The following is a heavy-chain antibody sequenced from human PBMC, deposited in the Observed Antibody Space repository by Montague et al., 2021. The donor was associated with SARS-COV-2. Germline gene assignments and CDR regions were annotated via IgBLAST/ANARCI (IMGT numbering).Heavy chain of an antibody. V-gene: IGHV4-59*04. CDR2: IYHDGNT. Sequence: SETLSLTCTVPGGFISSSYWSWIRQPPGKGLEWIGSIYHDGNTYYNPSLKTRVSLSIDERKNQFSLKFYSVTVADTAVYSCARGPKMGGSGYYYNWGQGILVTVSS. CDR3: ARGPKMGGSGYYYN. D-gene: IGHD3-22*01. CDR1: GGFISSSY. J-gene: IGHJ1*01.